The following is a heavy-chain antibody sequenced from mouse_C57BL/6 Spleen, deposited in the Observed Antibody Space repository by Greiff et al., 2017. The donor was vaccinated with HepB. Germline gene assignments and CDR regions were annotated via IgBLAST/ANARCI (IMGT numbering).Heavy chain of an antibody. Sequence: EVKVVESGEGLVKPGGSLKLSCAASGFTFSSYAMSWVRQTPEKRLEWVAYISSGGDYIYYADTVKGRFTVSRDNARNTLYLQMSSLKSEDTAMYYCTREITTVVATYWYFDVWGTGTTVTVSS. J-gene: IGHJ1*03. V-gene: IGHV5-9-1*02. CDR2: ISSGGDYI. CDR1: GFTFSSYA. CDR3: TREITTVVATYWYFDV. D-gene: IGHD1-1*01.